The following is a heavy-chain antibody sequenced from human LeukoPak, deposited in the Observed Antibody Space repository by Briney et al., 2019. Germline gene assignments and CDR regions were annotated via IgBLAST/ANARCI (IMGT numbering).Heavy chain of an antibody. V-gene: IGHV1-69*04. CDR3: ARDQGGSGYYYGSGSYY. Sequence: SVKVSCKASGGTFSSYTISWVRQAPGQGLEWMGRIIPILGIANYAQKFQGRVTITADKSTSTSYMELSSLRSEDTAVYYCARDQGGSGYYYGSGSYYWGQGTLVTVSS. J-gene: IGHJ4*02. D-gene: IGHD3-10*01. CDR1: GGTFSSYT. CDR2: IIPILGIA.